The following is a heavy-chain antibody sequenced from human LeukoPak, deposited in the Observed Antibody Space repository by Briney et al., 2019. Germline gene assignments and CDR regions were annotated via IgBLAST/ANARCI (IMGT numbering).Heavy chain of an antibody. CDR1: GGSFSGYY. CDR2: INHSGST. Sequence: SSETLSLTCAVYGGSFSGYYWSWIRQPPGKGLEWIGEINHSGSTNYNPSLKSRVTISVDTSKNQFSLKLSSVTAADTAVYYCARRRGPAAVDYWGQGILVTVSS. J-gene: IGHJ4*02. V-gene: IGHV4-34*01. CDR3: ARRRGPAAVDY. D-gene: IGHD6-13*01.